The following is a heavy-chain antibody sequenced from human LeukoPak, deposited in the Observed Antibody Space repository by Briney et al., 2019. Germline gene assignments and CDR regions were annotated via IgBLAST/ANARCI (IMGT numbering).Heavy chain of an antibody. D-gene: IGHD2-15*01. J-gene: IGHJ4*02. CDR2: IYYSGST. CDR1: GGSISSSSYY. Sequence: SETLSLTCTVSGGSISSSSYYWGWIRQPPGKGLEWIGSIYYSGSTYYNPSLKSRVTISVDTSKNQFSLKLSSVTAAGTAVYYCAKDFCSGGSCYSLNYWGQGTLVTVSS. CDR3: AKDFCSGGSCYSLNY. V-gene: IGHV4-39*07.